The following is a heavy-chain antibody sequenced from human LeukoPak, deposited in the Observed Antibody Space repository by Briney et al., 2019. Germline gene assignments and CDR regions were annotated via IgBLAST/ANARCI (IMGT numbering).Heavy chain of an antibody. CDR1: GFTFNRYW. J-gene: IGHJ4*02. D-gene: IGHD3-10*01. CDR2: TSYDGSEK. Sequence: GGSLRLSCAASGFTFNRYWMNWVRQAPGKGLEWVATTSYDGSEKYYADSVKGRFTISRDNSKNTLYLQMSSLRAEDTAVYYCAKPSGSGSNGYIDYWGQGTLVTVSS. V-gene: IGHV3-30*18. CDR3: AKPSGSGSNGYIDY.